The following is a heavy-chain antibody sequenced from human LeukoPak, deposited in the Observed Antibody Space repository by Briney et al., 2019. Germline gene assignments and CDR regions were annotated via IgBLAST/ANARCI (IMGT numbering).Heavy chain of an antibody. Sequence: ASVKASCKASGYTFTSYYMHWVRQAPGQGLEWMGIINPSGGSTSYAQKFQGRVTMTRDTSTSTVYMELSGLRSEDTAVYYCARAYYDILTGYYDWGQGTLVTVSS. CDR1: GYTFTSYY. CDR2: INPSGGST. CDR3: ARAYYDILTGYYD. D-gene: IGHD3-9*01. J-gene: IGHJ4*02. V-gene: IGHV1-46*01.